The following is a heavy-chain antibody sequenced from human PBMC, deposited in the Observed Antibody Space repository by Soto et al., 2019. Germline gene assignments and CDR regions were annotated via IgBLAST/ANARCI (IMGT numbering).Heavy chain of an antibody. V-gene: IGHV3-30*18. D-gene: IGHD3-22*01. CDR3: AKDLHYPYYYDSSGYTDAFDI. Sequence: PGGSLRLSCAASGFTFSSYGMHWVRQAPGKGLEWVAVISYDGSNKYYADSVKGRFTISRDNSKNTLYLQMNSLRAEDTAVYYCAKDLHYPYYYDSSGYTDAFDIWGQGTMVTVSS. J-gene: IGHJ3*02. CDR2: ISYDGSNK. CDR1: GFTFSSYG.